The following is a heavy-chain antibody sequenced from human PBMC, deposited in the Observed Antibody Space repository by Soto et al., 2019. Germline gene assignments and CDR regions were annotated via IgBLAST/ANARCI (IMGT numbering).Heavy chain of an antibody. CDR1: GYTLTELS. Sequence: GASVKVSCKVSGYTLTELSMHWVRQAPGKGLEWMGGFDPEDGETIYAQKFQGRVTMTEDTSTDTAYMELSSLGSEDTAVYYCATFRFWSGYYWVYFDYWGQGTLVTVSS. V-gene: IGHV1-24*01. CDR3: ATFRFWSGYYWVYFDY. CDR2: FDPEDGET. D-gene: IGHD3-3*01. J-gene: IGHJ4*02.